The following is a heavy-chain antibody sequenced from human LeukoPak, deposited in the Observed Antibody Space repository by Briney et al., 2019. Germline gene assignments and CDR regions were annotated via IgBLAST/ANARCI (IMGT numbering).Heavy chain of an antibody. CDR2: FDPGDGET. Sequence: ASVKVSCKVSGYTLTELSMHWVRQAPGKGLEWMGGFDPGDGETIYARKFQGRVTMTEDTSTDTAYMELSSLRSEDTAVYYCATLYGSGSYFLNWGQGTLVTVSS. V-gene: IGHV1-24*01. D-gene: IGHD3-10*01. CDR1: GYTLTELS. CDR3: ATLYGSGSYFLN. J-gene: IGHJ4*02.